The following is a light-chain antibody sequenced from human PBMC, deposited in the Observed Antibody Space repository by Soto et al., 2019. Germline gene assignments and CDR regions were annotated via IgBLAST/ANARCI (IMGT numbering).Light chain of an antibody. J-gene: IGLJ1*01. CDR3: SSYTSSSTYV. V-gene: IGLV2-14*03. CDR2: DVS. Sequence: QSVLTQPASVSGSPGQSIAISCTGTSSDVGGYDYVSWYQQHPGKAPKLMIYDVSNRPSGVSNRFSGSKSDNTASLTISGLQAEDEADYYCSSYTSSSTYVFRTGTKLTVL. CDR1: SSDVGGYDY.